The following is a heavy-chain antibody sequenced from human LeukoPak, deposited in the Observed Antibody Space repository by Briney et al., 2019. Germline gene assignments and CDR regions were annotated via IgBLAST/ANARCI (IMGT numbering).Heavy chain of an antibody. V-gene: IGHV1-2*02. J-gene: IGHJ3*02. Sequence: ASVKVSCKASGYTFTGYYMHWVRQAPGQGLGWMGWINPNSGGTNYAQKFQGRVTMTRDTSISTAYMELSRLRSDDTAVYYCARAPDGYSYGYDAFDIWGQGTMVTVSS. D-gene: IGHD5-18*01. CDR2: INPNSGGT. CDR1: GYTFTGYY. CDR3: ARAPDGYSYGYDAFDI.